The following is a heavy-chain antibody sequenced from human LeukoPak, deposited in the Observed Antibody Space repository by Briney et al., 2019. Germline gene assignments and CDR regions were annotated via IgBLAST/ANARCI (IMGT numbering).Heavy chain of an antibody. Sequence: GESLRISCKGSGYSFTSHWISWVRQMPGKGLEWMGRIDPVDSYATYSPSFQGHVTISADRSISTAYLQWSSLKASDTAMYYRARHSRRYDSLTSYYNSYHYGMDVWGKETTVTASS. CDR2: IDPVDSYA. CDR3: ARHSRRYDSLTSYYNSYHYGMDV. V-gene: IGHV5-10-1*01. J-gene: IGHJ6*04. D-gene: IGHD3-9*01. CDR1: GYSFTSHW.